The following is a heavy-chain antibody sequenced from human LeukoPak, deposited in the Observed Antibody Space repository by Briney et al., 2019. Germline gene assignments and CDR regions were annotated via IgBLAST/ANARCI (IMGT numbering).Heavy chain of an antibody. CDR3: ARGDSYSGSFTLDY. V-gene: IGHV1-69*13. D-gene: IGHD1-26*01. CDR1: GGTFSSYA. CDR2: IIPIFGTA. J-gene: IGHJ4*02. Sequence: SVKVSCKASGGTFSSYATSWVRQAPGQGLEWMGGIIPIFGTANYAQKFQGRVTITADESTSTAYMELSSLRSEDTAVYYCARGDSYSGSFTLDYWGQGTLVTVSS.